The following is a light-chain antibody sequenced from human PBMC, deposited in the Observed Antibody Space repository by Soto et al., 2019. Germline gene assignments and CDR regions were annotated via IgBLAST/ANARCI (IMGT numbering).Light chain of an antibody. J-gene: IGKJ1*01. V-gene: IGKV1-5*03. CDR1: QSVDSW. Sequence: DIQMTQSPSTLSASIGDRVTITCRASQSVDSWLAWHQQQPGKAPKLLIYKASSLQTGVPSRFSRSGSGTEFTLTISSLQPDDFATYYCQHYNDYSRVFGQGTKLEIK. CDR2: KAS. CDR3: QHYNDYSRV.